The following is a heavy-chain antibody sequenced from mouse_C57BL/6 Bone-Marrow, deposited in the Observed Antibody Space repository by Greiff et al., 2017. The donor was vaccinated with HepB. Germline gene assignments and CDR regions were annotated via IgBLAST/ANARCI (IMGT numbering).Heavy chain of an antibody. CDR2: IDPETGGT. V-gene: IGHV1-15*01. CDR1: GYTFTDYE. Sequence: VQLQESGAELMKPGASVTLSCKASGYTFTDYEMHWVKQTPVHGLEWIGAIDPETGGTAYNQKFKGKAILTADKSSSTAYMELRSLTSEDSAVYYCTRLYGSGYFDYWGQGTTLTVSS. CDR3: TRLYGSGYFDY. J-gene: IGHJ2*01. D-gene: IGHD1-1*01.